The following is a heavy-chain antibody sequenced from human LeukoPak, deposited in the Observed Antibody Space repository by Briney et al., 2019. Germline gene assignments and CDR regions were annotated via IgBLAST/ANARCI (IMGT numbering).Heavy chain of an antibody. CDR3: AKDRAAAGEIDY. D-gene: IGHD6-13*01. J-gene: IGHJ4*02. CDR2: ISYDGSNK. CDR1: GFTFSSYG. Sequence: PGGSLRLSCAASGFTFSSYGMHWVRQAPGKGLEWVAVISYDGSNKYYADSVKGRLTISRDNSKNTLYLQMNSLRAEDTAVYYCAKDRAAAGEIDYWGQGTLVTVSS. V-gene: IGHV3-30*18.